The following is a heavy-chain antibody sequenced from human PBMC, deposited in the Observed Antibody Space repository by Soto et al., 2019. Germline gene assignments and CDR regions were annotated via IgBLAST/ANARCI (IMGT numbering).Heavy chain of an antibody. CDR1: GFTFSSYA. D-gene: IGHD5-12*01. CDR3: AKDARARMATIGYYGMDF. V-gene: IGHV3-23*01. CDR2: ISGSGGST. J-gene: IGHJ6*02. Sequence: EVQLLESGGGLVQPGGSLRLSCAASGFTFSSYAMSWVRQAPGKGLEWVSAISGSGGSTYYADSVKGRFTISRDNSKNTLYLQMNSLRAEDTAVYYCAKDARARMATIGYYGMDFWGQGTTVTVSS.